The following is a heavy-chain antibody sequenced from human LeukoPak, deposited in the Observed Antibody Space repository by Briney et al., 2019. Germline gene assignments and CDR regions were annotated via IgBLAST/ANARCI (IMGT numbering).Heavy chain of an antibody. D-gene: IGHD3-9*01. J-gene: IGHJ6*03. V-gene: IGHV1-2*02. CDR1: GYTFTGYY. Sequence: ASVKVSCKASGYTFTGYYMHWVRQAPGQGLEWMGWINPNSGGTNYAQKFQGRVTMTRDTSISTAYMELSSLRSEDTAVYYCARVLYDILTGYYYMDVWGKGTTVTISS. CDR2: INPNSGGT. CDR3: ARVLYDILTGYYYMDV.